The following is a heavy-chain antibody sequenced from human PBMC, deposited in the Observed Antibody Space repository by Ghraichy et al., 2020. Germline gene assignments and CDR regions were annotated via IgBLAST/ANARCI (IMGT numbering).Heavy chain of an antibody. D-gene: IGHD3-22*01. J-gene: IGHJ3*02. CDR3: ARQLPSPFDARYDSSGSDAFDI. V-gene: IGHV1-46*01. CDR1: GYTFTSYY. Sequence: ASVNVSCKASGYTFTSYYMHWVRQAPGQGLEWMGIINPSGGSTSYAQKFQGRVTMTRDTSTSTVYMELSSLRSEDTAVYYCARQLPSPFDARYDSSGSDAFDIWGQGTMVTVSS. CDR2: INPSGGST.